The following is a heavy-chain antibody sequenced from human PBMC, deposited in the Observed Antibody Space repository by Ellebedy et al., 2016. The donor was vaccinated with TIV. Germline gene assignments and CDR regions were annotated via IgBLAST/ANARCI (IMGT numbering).Heavy chain of an antibody. Sequence: SETLSLTCTVSGASISSGDYYWTWIRQHLGKGLEWIGYINYSGNTYYNPSLRSRGTISLDTSKNQFSLKLNSVTAADTAVYYCARIAARASCGGDCQGGFDDWGQGTLVTVSS. V-gene: IGHV4-31*03. CDR1: GASISSGDYY. CDR2: INYSGNT. D-gene: IGHD2-21*02. J-gene: IGHJ4*02. CDR3: ARIAARASCGGDCQGGFDD.